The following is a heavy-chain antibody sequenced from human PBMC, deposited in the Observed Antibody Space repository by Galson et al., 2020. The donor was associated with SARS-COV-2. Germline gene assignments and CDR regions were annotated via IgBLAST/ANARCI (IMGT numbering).Heavy chain of an antibody. V-gene: IGHV3-30*04. CDR1: GFTFSDYA. Sequence: GESLKISCAASGFTFSDYAMHWVRQAPGRGLEWLTVISYDGRNKYYTDSVKGRFTISRDNSKNTLYLQMSSLGAEDTAVYYCAREDLGNEYFHRWGQGTLVTVSS. CDR2: ISYDGRNK. J-gene: IGHJ1*01. CDR3: AREDLGNEYFHR.